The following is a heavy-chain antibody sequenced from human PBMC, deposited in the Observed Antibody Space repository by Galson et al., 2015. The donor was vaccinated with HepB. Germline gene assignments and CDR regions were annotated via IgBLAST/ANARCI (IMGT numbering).Heavy chain of an antibody. CDR3: ARGVRDYDFWSGNRDWFDP. J-gene: IGHJ5*02. Sequence: ETLSLTCTVSGGSISSYYWSWIRQPPGKGLEWIGYIYYSGSTNYNPSLKSRVTISVDTSKNQFSLKLSSVTAADTAVYYCARGVRDYDFWSGNRDWFDPWGQGTLVTVSS. D-gene: IGHD3-3*01. CDR2: IYYSGST. V-gene: IGHV4-59*01. CDR1: GGSISSYY.